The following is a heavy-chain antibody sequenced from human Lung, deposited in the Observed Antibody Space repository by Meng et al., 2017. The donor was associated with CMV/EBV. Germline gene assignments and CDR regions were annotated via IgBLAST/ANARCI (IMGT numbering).Heavy chain of an antibody. Sequence: ESXKISXAASWFTVSSNSMNWVRQAPGKGLEWVSLIYSGCGTYYADSVKGRFTISRDNFKNTLYLQMNSLRAEDTAVYYCARVLTAHHDYGMDVWGQGTTVTVSS. CDR3: ARVLTAHHDYGMDV. CDR1: WFTVSSNS. V-gene: IGHV3-53*01. CDR2: IYSGCGT. J-gene: IGHJ6*02. D-gene: IGHD1-14*01.